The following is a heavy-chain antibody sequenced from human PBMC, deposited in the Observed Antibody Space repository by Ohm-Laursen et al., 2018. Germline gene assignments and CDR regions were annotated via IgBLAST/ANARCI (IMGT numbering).Heavy chain of an antibody. V-gene: IGHV4-34*01. J-gene: IGHJ3*02. CDR1: GGSFSGYY. Sequence: SETLSLTCAVYGGSFSGYYWSWIRQPPGKGLEWIGEINHSGSTNYNPSLRSRVTISLDTSKNQFSLKLSPVTAADTAVYYCARELAYYDSSGLDAFDIWGQGTMVTVSS. CDR3: ARELAYYDSSGLDAFDI. D-gene: IGHD3-22*01. CDR2: INHSGST.